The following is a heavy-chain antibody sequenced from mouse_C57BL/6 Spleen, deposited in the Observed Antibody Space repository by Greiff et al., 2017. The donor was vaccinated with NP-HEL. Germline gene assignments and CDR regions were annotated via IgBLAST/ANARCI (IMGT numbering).Heavy chain of an antibody. CDR1: GFTFSSYG. CDR2: ISSGGSYT. Sequence: GKLVESGGDLVKPGGSLKLSCAASGFTFSSYGMSWVRQTPDKRLEWVATISSGGSYTYYPDSVKGRFTISRDNAKNTLYLQMSSLKSEDTAMYYCARITTVVDYWGQGTTLTVSS. D-gene: IGHD1-1*01. CDR3: ARITTVVDY. V-gene: IGHV5-6*02. J-gene: IGHJ2*01.